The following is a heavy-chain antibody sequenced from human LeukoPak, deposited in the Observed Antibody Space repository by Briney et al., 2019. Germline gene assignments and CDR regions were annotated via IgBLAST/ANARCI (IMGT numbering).Heavy chain of an antibody. V-gene: IGHV3-7*02. CDR1: GFTFSNYW. J-gene: IGHJ4*02. Sequence: GGSLRLSCAVSGFTFSNYWMSWVRQAPGKGLEWVAKIKQDGGENYYVDSVKGRFTISRDNAKNSLFLQMNSLRAEDTAVYYCARGWGPSGSYNNDYWGQGTLVTVSS. CDR3: ARGWGPSGSYNNDY. D-gene: IGHD3-22*01. CDR2: IKQDGGEN.